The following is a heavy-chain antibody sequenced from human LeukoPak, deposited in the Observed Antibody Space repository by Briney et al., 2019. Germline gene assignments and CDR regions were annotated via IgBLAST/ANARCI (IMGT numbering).Heavy chain of an antibody. J-gene: IGHJ4*02. Sequence: PSETLSLTCAVSGGSISSYYWSWIRQPPGKGLEWIGYIYYSGSTNYNPSLKSRVTISIDTSKNQFSLKLSSVTAADTAVYCCAALGGGDFWSGYYGFDYWGQGTLVTVSS. V-gene: IGHV4-59*01. D-gene: IGHD3-3*01. CDR1: GGSISSYY. CDR3: AALGGGDFWSGYYGFDY. CDR2: IYYSGST.